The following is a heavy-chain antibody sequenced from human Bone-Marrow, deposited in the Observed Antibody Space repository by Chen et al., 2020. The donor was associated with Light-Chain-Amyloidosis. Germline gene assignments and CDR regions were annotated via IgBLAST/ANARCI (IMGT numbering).Heavy chain of an antibody. CDR2: ISSSSSYT. V-gene: IGHV3-11*06. CDR1: GFTFSDYY. D-gene: IGHD3-22*01. CDR3: SREYDSSGYYGGFDY. J-gene: IGHJ4*02. Sequence: QVQLVESGGGLVKPGGSLRLSCAASGFTFSDYYMSWIRQAPGKGLEWVSYISSSSSYTNYADSVKGRFTISRDNAKNSLYLQMNSLRAEDTAVYYCSREYDSSGYYGGFDYWGQGTLVTVSS.